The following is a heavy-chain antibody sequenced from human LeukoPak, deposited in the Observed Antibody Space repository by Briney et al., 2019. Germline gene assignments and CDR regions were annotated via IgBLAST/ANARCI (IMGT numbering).Heavy chain of an antibody. CDR3: ARHDYGGYYYYGMDV. Sequence: EGSLRLSCAASGFTVSSNYMSWVHQAPGKGLERVSVIYSGGSTYYADSVKGRFTISRDNSKNTLYLQMNSLRAEDTAVYYCARHDYGGYYYYGMDVWGQGTTVTVSS. CDR1: GFTVSSNY. J-gene: IGHJ6*02. V-gene: IGHV3-66*04. D-gene: IGHD4-17*01. CDR2: IYSGGST.